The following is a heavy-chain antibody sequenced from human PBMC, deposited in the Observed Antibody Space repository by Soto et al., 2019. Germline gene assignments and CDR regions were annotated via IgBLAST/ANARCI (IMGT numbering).Heavy chain of an antibody. J-gene: IGHJ4*02. Sequence: GESLKISCKGSGYSFTSYWIGWVRQMPRKGLEWMGFIYPGDSDTRYSPSFQGQVTISADKSISTAYLQWSSLKASDTAMYYCARLTRGYSGYDRYFDYWGQGTLVTVSS. CDR2: IYPGDSDT. CDR1: GYSFTSYW. D-gene: IGHD5-12*01. CDR3: ARLTRGYSGYDRYFDY. V-gene: IGHV5-51*01.